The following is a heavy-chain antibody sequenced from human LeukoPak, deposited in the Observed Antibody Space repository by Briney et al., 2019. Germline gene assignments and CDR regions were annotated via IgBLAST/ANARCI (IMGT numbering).Heavy chain of an antibody. J-gene: IGHJ4*02. Sequence: GGSLRLSCAASGFTFNSYGMHWVRQAPGKGLEWVAFIRYDGSNKYYADSVKGRFTISRDNSKNTLYLQMNSLRAEDTAVYYCAKDRGVQLWTNYFDYWGQGTLVTVSS. CDR1: GFTFNSYG. D-gene: IGHD5-18*01. V-gene: IGHV3-30*02. CDR2: IRYDGSNK. CDR3: AKDRGVQLWTNYFDY.